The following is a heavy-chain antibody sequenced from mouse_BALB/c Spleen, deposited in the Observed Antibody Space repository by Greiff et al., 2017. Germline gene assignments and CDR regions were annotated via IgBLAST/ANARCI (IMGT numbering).Heavy chain of an antibody. V-gene: IGHV5-4*02. Sequence: EVKLVESGGGLVKPGGSLKLSCAASGFTFSDYYMYWVRQTPEKRLEWVATISDGGSYTYYPDSVKGRFTISRDNAKNNLYLQMSSLKSEDTAMYYCARAPTSNYYAMDYWGQGTSVTVSS. CDR2: ISDGGSYT. J-gene: IGHJ4*01. CDR1: GFTFSDYY. CDR3: ARAPTSNYYAMDY. D-gene: IGHD5-5*01.